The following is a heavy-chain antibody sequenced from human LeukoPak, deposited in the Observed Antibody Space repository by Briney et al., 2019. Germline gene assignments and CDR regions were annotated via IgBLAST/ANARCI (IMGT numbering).Heavy chain of an antibody. CDR3: ARDLHYYDSSGYDY. D-gene: IGHD3-22*01. CDR1: GFTFSDYY. V-gene: IGHV3-11*01. J-gene: IGHJ4*02. Sequence: GGSLRLSCAASGFTFSDYYMSWIRQAPGKGLEWVSYISSSGSTIYYADSVKGRFTISRDNAKNSLYLQMNSLRAADTAVYYCARDLHYYDSSGYDYWGQGTLVTVSS. CDR2: ISSSGSTI.